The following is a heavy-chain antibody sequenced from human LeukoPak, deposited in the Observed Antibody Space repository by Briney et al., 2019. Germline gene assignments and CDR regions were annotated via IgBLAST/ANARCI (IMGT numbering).Heavy chain of an antibody. D-gene: IGHD5-18*01. CDR1: GFTFSSYS. CDR3: AREVVDVDTTMTNYYYYMDV. Sequence: GGSLRLSCAASGFTFSSYSMNWVRQAPGKGLEWVSSISSSSSYIYYADSVKGRFTISRDNAKNSLYLQMNSLRAEDTAVYYCAREVVDVDTTMTNYYYYMDVWGKGTTVTVSS. J-gene: IGHJ6*03. CDR2: ISSSSSYI. V-gene: IGHV3-21*01.